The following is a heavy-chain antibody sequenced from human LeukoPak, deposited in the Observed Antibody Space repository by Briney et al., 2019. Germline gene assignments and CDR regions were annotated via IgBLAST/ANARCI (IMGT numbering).Heavy chain of an antibody. D-gene: IGHD1-26*01. CDR3: ARDTEWEKNPDYFDY. Sequence: ASVKVSCKASGYTFTSYGISWVRQAPGQGLEWMGWISAKNGNTNYAQKVQGRVTMTTDTSTNTAYRELRSLRSDDTAVYYCARDTEWEKNPDYFDYWGQGTLVTVSS. CDR2: ISAKNGNT. J-gene: IGHJ4*02. V-gene: IGHV1-18*01. CDR1: GYTFTSYG.